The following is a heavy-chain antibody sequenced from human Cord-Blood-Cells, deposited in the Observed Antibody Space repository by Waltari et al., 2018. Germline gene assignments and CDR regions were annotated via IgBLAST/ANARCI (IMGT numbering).Heavy chain of an antibody. CDR1: GFTFSSYG. CDR2: ISYDGSNK. CDR3: AKDLEEGSSFDY. J-gene: IGHJ4*02. Sequence: QVQLVESGGGVVQPGRSLRLSCAASGFTFSSYGMHWVRQAPGKGLEWVAVISYDGSNKYYADSVKGRFTISRDNSKNTLYLQMNSLRAEDMAVYYCAKDLEEGSSFDYWGQGTLVTVSS. V-gene: IGHV3-30*18. D-gene: IGHD6-6*01.